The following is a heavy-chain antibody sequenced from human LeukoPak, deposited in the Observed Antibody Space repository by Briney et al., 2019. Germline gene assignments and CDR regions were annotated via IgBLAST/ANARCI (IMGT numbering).Heavy chain of an antibody. CDR1: GFTFSSYG. J-gene: IGHJ4*02. CDR2: ISYDGSNK. V-gene: IGHV3-30*18. Sequence: GRSLRLSCAASGFTFSSYGMHWVRQAPGKGLEWVAVISYDGSNKYYADSVKGRFTISRDNSKNTLYLQMNSLRAEDTAVYYCAKAWFDYWGQGTLVTVSS. CDR3: AKAWFDY.